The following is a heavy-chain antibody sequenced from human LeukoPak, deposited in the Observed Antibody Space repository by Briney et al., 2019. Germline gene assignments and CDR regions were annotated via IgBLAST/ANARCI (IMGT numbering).Heavy chain of an antibody. V-gene: IGHV3-23*01. CDR2: ISGSGGST. J-gene: IGHJ5*02. CDR1: GFTFSSYA. CDR3: AKDRSTYNVLTGYLES. Sequence: GRSLRLSCAASGFTFSSYAMSWVRQAPGKGLEWVSAISGSGGSTYYADSVKGRFTISRDNSRNTLYLQMNNLRAEDTAVYYCAKDRSTYNVLTGYLESWGQGTLVTVSS. D-gene: IGHD3-9*01.